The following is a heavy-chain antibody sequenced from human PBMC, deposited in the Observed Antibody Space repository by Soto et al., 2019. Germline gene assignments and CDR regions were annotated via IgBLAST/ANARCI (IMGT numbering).Heavy chain of an antibody. CDR2: IYYSGST. CDR3: AVGIAAAGIGY. D-gene: IGHD6-13*01. CDR1: GGSISGYY. V-gene: IGHV4-59*01. Sequence: SETLSLTCTVSGGSISGYYWSWIRQPPGKGLEWIGYIYYSGSTNYNPSLKSRVTISVDTSKNQFSLKLSSVTAADTAVYYCAVGIAAAGIGYWGQGTLVTVSS. J-gene: IGHJ4*02.